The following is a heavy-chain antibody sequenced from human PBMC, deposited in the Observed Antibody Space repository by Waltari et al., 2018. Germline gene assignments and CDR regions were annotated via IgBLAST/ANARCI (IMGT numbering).Heavy chain of an antibody. CDR1: GGSISSSSYY. CDR3: ARWSILTPYWYFDL. J-gene: IGHJ2*01. D-gene: IGHD3-9*01. Sequence: QLQLQESGPGLVKPSETLSLTCTVSGGSISSSSYYWGWLRQPPGKGLEWIGSIYYSGSTYYNPSLKSRVTISVDTSKNQFSLKLSSVTAADTAVYYCARWSILTPYWYFDLWGRGTLVTVSS. V-gene: IGHV4-39*01. CDR2: IYYSGST.